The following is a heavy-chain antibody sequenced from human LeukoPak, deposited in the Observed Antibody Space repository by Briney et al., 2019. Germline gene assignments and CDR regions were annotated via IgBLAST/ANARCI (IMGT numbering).Heavy chain of an antibody. CDR1: GFTFSSYD. J-gene: IGHJ4*02. CDR2: IGTAGDT. V-gene: IGHV3-13*01. Sequence: GGSLRLSCAASGFTFSSYDMHWVRQATGKGLEWVSAIGTAGDTYYPGSVKGRFTISRENAKNSLYLQMNSLRAGDTAVYYCAREYCSGGSCCFDYWGQGTLVTVSS. D-gene: IGHD2-15*01. CDR3: AREYCSGGSCCFDY.